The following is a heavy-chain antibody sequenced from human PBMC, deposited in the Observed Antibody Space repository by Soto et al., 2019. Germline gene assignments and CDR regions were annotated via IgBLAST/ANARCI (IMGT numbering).Heavy chain of an antibody. CDR3: ARWPISTTGTTLAGHYYYYGMDV. D-gene: IGHD1-7*01. J-gene: IGHJ6*02. V-gene: IGHV1-3*01. CDR2: INAGNGNT. Sequence: QVQLVQSGAEVKKPGASVKVSCKASGYTFTSYAMHWVRQAPGQRLEWMGWINAGNGNTKYSQKFQGRVTITRDTSASTAYMELSSLRSEDTAVYYCARWPISTTGTTLAGHYYYYGMDVWGQGTTVTVSS. CDR1: GYTFTSYA.